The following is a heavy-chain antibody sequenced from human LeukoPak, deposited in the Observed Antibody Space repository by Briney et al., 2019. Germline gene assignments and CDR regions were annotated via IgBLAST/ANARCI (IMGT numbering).Heavy chain of an antibody. CDR2: IHTSGST. V-gene: IGHV4-4*07. CDR1: GGSISSYY. Sequence: PSETLSLTCTVSGGSISSYYWSWIRQPAGKGLEWIGRIHTSGSTNYNPSLKSRVTMSVDTSKNQFSLMLSSVTAADTAVYYCARDTTVTYYYYGMDVWGQGTTVTVSS. D-gene: IGHD4-17*01. J-gene: IGHJ6*02. CDR3: ARDTTVTYYYYGMDV.